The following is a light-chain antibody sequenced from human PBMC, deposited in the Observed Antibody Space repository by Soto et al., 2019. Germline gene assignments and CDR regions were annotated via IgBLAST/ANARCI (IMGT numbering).Light chain of an antibody. Sequence: EIVLTQSPGTLSLSPGERATLSCRASQSVSNNYLAWYQQKPGQAPRLLIADASRRATGIPDRFSGSGSGTDFTLTISRLEPEEAAVYYCQQCARAPLTFGQGTKVDIK. V-gene: IGKV3-20*01. J-gene: IGKJ1*01. CDR2: DAS. CDR1: QSVSNNY. CDR3: QQCARAPLT.